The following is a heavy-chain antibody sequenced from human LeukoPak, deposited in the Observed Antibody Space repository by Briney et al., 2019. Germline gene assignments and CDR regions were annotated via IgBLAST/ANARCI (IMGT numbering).Heavy chain of an antibody. J-gene: IGHJ1*01. Sequence: GGSLRLSRAASGFTFSSYSMNWVRQAPGKGLEWVSSISSSSSYIYYADSVKGRFTISRDNAKNSLYLQMNSLRAEDTAVYYCARDGMSAAAGIVYFQHWGQGTLVTVSS. CDR2: ISSSSSYI. CDR1: GFTFSSYS. D-gene: IGHD6-13*01. V-gene: IGHV3-21*01. CDR3: ARDGMSAAAGIVYFQH.